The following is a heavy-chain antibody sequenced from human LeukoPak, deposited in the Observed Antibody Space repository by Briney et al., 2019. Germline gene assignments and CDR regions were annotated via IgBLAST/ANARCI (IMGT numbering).Heavy chain of an antibody. Sequence: SETLSLTCNVSGVSIRSGSYYWSWIRQPAGKGLEWIGRIYTSGSTNYNPSLKSRVTISVDTSKNQFSLKLSSVTAADTAVYYCARDFTGRSWFDPWGQGTLVTVSS. V-gene: IGHV4-61*02. CDR3: ARDFTGRSWFDP. J-gene: IGHJ5*02. D-gene: IGHD1-14*01. CDR2: IYTSGST. CDR1: GVSIRSGSYY.